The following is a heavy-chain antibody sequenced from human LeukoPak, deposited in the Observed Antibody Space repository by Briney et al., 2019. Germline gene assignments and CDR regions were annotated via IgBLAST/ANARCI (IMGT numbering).Heavy chain of an antibody. CDR3: ARGSIDYDSSGYYYAPGDYFDY. V-gene: IGHV1-2*04. Sequence: ASVKVSCKASGYTFTGYYMHWVRQAPGQGLEWMGWINPNSGGTNYAQKFQGWVTMTRDTSISTAYMELNSLRAEDTAVYYCARGSIDYDSSGYYYAPGDYFDYWGQGTLVTVSS. J-gene: IGHJ4*02. CDR1: GYTFTGYY. CDR2: INPNSGGT. D-gene: IGHD3-22*01.